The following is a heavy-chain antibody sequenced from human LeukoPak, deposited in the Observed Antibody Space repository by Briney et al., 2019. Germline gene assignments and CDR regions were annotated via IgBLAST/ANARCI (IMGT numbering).Heavy chain of an antibody. CDR1: GGSISSYY. CDR3: ARVGLGIAAAGIEY. Sequence: SETLSLTCTVSGGSISSYYWSWIRQPPGKGLEWIGYIYYSGSTNYNPSLKSRVTISVDTSKNQFSLKLSSVTAGDTAVYYCARVGLGIAAAGIEYWGQGTLVTVSS. J-gene: IGHJ4*02. D-gene: IGHD6-13*01. V-gene: IGHV4-59*01. CDR2: IYYSGST.